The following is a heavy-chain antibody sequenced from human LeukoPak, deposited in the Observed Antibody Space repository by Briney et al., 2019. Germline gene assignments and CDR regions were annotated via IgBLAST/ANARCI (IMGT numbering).Heavy chain of an antibody. CDR1: GGTFSSYA. CDR3: AAPRIYCGGDCYPDAFDI. D-gene: IGHD2-21*02. CDR2: IIPIFGLA. J-gene: IGHJ3*02. Sequence: ASVKVSCKASGGTFSSYAISWVRQAPGQGLEWMGRIIPIFGLANYAQKFQGRVTITADKSTSTAYMELSSLRSEDTAVYYCAAPRIYCGGDCYPDAFDIWGQGTMVTVSS. V-gene: IGHV1-69*04.